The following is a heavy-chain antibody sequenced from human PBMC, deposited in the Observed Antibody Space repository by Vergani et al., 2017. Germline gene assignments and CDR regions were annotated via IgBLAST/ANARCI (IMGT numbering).Heavy chain of an antibody. Sequence: QVQLVESGGGVVQPGGSLRLSCAASGFTFSSYGMHWVRQAPGKGLEWVAFIRYDGSNKYYADSVKGRFTISRDNSKNTLYLQMNSLRAEDTAVYYCARDAVVVTAGVWWYFDLWGRGTLVTVSS. CDR2: IRYDGSNK. D-gene: IGHD2-21*02. CDR1: GFTFSSYG. CDR3: ARDAVVVTAGVWWYFDL. V-gene: IGHV3-30*02. J-gene: IGHJ2*01.